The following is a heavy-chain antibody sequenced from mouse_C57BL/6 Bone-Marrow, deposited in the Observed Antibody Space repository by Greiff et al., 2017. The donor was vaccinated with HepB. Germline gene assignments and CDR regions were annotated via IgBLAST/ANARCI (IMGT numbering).Heavy chain of an antibody. CDR2: IRLKSDNYAT. J-gene: IGHJ4*01. D-gene: IGHD1-1*01. V-gene: IGHV6-3*01. CDR3: TGYYYGSSSYYAMDY. Sequence: EVMLVESGGGLVQPGGSMKLSCVASGFTFSNYWMNWVRQSPEKGLEWVAQIRLKSDNYATHYAESVKGRFTISRDDSKSSVYLQMNNLRAEDTGIYYCTGYYYGSSSYYAMDYWGQGTSVTVSS. CDR1: GFTFSNYW.